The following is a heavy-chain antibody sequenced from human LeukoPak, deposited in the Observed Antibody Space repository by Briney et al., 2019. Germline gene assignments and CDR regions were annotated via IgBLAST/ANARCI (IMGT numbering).Heavy chain of an antibody. CDR3: AKEVYGSGPYYLDY. Sequence: GGSLRLSCAASGFTFSSYAMSWVRQAPGKGLQWVSSISRGGDSPNYADSVKGRFTISRDNSRNTLYLQVNNLRAEDTAMYYCAKEVYGSGPYYLDYWGQGTLVTVSS. CDR2: ISRGGDSP. J-gene: IGHJ4*02. V-gene: IGHV3-23*01. D-gene: IGHD3-10*01. CDR1: GFTFSSYA.